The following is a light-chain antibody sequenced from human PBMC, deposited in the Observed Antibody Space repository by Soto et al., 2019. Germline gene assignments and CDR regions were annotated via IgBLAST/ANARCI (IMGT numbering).Light chain of an antibody. J-gene: IGKJ5*01. CDR2: DVS. CDR1: QSVSTY. V-gene: IGKV3-11*01. Sequence: NQAPATLSFSMGYRFTVTCLSSQSVSTYLAWYQQKPGQAPKLLIYDVSTRPTGIPARFSGSGSGTDFTPTISSLEPEDFAVYSSQQGSNWPITFGQVTRLEIK. CDR3: QQGSNWPIT.